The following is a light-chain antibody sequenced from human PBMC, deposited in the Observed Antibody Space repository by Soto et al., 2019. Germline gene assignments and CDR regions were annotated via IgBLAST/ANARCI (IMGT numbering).Light chain of an antibody. CDR3: GAWDESLNGYV. Sequence: QSVLTQPPSVSGAPGQRVTISCTGSSSNIGAGYDVHWYQQLPGTAPKLLIYGNSNRPSGVPDRFSGSKSGTSASLAITGLQAEDEADYYCGAWDESLNGYVFGTGTKVTVL. CDR1: SSNIGAGYD. CDR2: GNS. V-gene: IGLV1-40*01. J-gene: IGLJ1*01.